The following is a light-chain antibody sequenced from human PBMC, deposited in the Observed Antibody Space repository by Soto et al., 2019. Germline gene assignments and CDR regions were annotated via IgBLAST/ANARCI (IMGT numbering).Light chain of an antibody. CDR1: NSDVGGYDY. J-gene: IGLJ2*01. CDR2: DVR. V-gene: IGLV2-14*01. CDR3: SSYTSSTAVI. Sequence: QSALTQPASVSGSTGQSITMSCTGTNSDVGGYDYVSWYQQHPGKAPKLMIYDVRNRPSGVSDRFSGSKSGNTASLTISGLQTEDEAYYYCSSYTSSTAVIFGGGTKVTVL.